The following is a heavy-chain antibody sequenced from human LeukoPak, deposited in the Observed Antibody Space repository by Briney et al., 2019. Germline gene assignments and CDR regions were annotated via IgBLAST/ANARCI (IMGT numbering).Heavy chain of an antibody. Sequence: GGSLRLSCAASGFTFSRYSMNWVRQAPGKGLEWVSSISSSSFIYYADSVKGRFTISGDNAKNSLYLQMNSLRAEDTAVYYCARDPPLGSCSTISCPHLDYWGQGTLVTVSS. J-gene: IGHJ4*02. CDR1: GFTFSRYS. CDR3: ARDPPLGSCSTISCPHLDY. D-gene: IGHD2-2*01. CDR2: ISSSSFI. V-gene: IGHV3-21*01.